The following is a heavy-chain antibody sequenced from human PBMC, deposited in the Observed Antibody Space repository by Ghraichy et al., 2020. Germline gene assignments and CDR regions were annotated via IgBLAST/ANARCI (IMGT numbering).Heavy chain of an antibody. CDR2: ISAYNGNT. V-gene: IGHV1-18*01. CDR1: GYTFTSYG. CDR3: AREKKVDIVATTPDY. J-gene: IGHJ4*02. Sequence: ASVKVSCKASGYTFTSYGISWVRQAPGQGLEWMGWISAYNGNTNYAQKLQGRVTMTTDTSTSTAYMELRSLRSDDTAVYYCAREKKVDIVATTPDYWGQGTLVTVSS. D-gene: IGHD5-12*01.